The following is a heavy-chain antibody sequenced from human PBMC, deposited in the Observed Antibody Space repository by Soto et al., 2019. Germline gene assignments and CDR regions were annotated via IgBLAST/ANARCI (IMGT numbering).Heavy chain of an antibody. CDR1: GYTFTGYY. V-gene: IGHV1-2*02. D-gene: IGHD3-22*01. J-gene: IGHJ4*02. CDR2: INPNSGGT. Sequence: VASVKVSCKASGYTFTGYYMHWVRQAPGQGLEWMGWINPNSGGTNYAQKFQGRVTMTRDTSISTAYMELSRLRSDDTAVYYCARARITMIVGDYWGQGTLVTVSS. CDR3: ARARITMIVGDY.